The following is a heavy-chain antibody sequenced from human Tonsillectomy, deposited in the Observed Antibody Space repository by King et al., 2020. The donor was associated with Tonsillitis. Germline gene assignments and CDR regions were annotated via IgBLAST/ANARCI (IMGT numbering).Heavy chain of an antibody. D-gene: IGHD3-9*01. CDR2: ISSSSSYK. CDR3: ATAILTGYRTHFDY. J-gene: IGHJ4*02. CDR1: GFTFSDYY. Sequence: VQLVESGGGLVKPGGSLRLSCAASGFTFSDYYMSWIRQAPGKGLEWVSYISSSSSYKNYADSVKGRFTIARDNAKNSLYLQMNSLRAEDTAVYYCATAILTGYRTHFDYWGQGTLVTVSS. V-gene: IGHV3-11*05.